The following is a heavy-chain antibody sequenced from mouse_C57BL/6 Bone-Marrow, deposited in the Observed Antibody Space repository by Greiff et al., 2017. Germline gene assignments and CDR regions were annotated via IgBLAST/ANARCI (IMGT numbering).Heavy chain of an antibody. J-gene: IGHJ2*01. CDR1: GYAFTNYL. CDR3: ARYYYGSYLDY. D-gene: IGHD1-1*01. Sequence: QVQLKQSGAELVRPGTSVKVSCKASGYAFTNYLIEWVKQRPGQGLEWIGVINPGSGGTNYNEKFKGKATLTADKSSSTAYMQLSSLTSEDSAVYFCARYYYGSYLDYWGQGTTLTVSS. V-gene: IGHV1-54*01. CDR2: INPGSGGT.